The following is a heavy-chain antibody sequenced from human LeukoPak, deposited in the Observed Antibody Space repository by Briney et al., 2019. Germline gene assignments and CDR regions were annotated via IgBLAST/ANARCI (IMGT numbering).Heavy chain of an antibody. Sequence: PSETLSLTCTVSGYSISSGYYWGWIRQPPGKGLEWIGSIYHSGSTYYNPSLKSRVTISVDTSKNQFSLKLSSVTAADTAVYYCARGGQVITFGGVIVPPGFDPWGQGTLVTVSS. J-gene: IGHJ5*02. D-gene: IGHD3-16*02. CDR2: IYHSGST. CDR3: ARGGQVITFGGVIVPPGFDP. CDR1: GYSISSGYY. V-gene: IGHV4-38-2*02.